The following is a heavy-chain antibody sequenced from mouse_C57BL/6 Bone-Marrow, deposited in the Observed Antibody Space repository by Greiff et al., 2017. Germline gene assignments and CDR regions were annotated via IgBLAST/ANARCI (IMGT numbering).Heavy chain of an antibody. CDR1: GYTFTDYY. D-gene: IGHD1-1*01. CDR3: ASGLIYYYGSSYCWYFDV. J-gene: IGHJ1*03. Sequence: VQLQQSGAELVRPGASVKLSCKASGYTFTDYYINWVKQRPGQGLEWIARIYPGSGNTYYNEKFKGKATLTAEKSSSTAYMQLSSLTSEDSAVYFCASGLIYYYGSSYCWYFDVWGTGTTVTVSS. V-gene: IGHV1-76*01. CDR2: IYPGSGNT.